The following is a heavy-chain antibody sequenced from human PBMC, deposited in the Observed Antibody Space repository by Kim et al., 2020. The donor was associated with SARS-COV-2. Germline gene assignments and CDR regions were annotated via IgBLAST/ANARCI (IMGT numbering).Heavy chain of an antibody. CDR2: T. CDR3: ARDPLMRLMDV. D-gene: IGHD2-8*01. V-gene: IGHV3-74*01. Sequence: TSYAADVKGRFTSSRDNAKNTLYLQMNSLRAEDTAVYYCARDPLMRLMDVWGQGTTVTVSS. J-gene: IGHJ6*02.